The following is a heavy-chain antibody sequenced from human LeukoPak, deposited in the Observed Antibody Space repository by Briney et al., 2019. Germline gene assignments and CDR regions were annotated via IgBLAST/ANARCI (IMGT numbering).Heavy chain of an antibody. CDR2: INHSGST. CDR3: ARVRPARGFFSYYYMDV. D-gene: IGHD3-10*01. Sequence: PSETLSLTCAVYGGSFSGYYWSWIRQPPGKGLEWIGEINHSGSTNYNPSLKSRVTISVDTSKNQFSLKLSSVTAADTAVYYCARVRPARGFFSYYYMDVWGKGTTVTVSS. CDR1: GGSFSGYY. J-gene: IGHJ6*03. V-gene: IGHV4-34*01.